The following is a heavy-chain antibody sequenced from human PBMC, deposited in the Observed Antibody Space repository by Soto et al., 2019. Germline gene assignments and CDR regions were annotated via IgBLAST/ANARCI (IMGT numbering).Heavy chain of an antibody. CDR1: GFTFSSYG. J-gene: IGHJ3*02. D-gene: IGHD2-2*01. CDR3: ARDRGYCSSTSCYESAFDI. CDR2: IWYDGSNK. V-gene: IGHV3-33*01. Sequence: QVQLVESGGGVVQPGRSLRLSCAASGFTFSSYGMHWVRQAPGKGLEWVAVIWYDGSNKYYADSVKGRFTISRHNSKNTLYLQMNSLRAEDTAVYYCARDRGYCSSTSCYESAFDIWGQGTMVTVSS.